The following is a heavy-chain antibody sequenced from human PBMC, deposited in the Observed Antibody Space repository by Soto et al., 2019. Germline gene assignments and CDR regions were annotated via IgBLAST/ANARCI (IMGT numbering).Heavy chain of an antibody. CDR3: AREGGESSDGLYYFDP. Sequence: SETLSLTCTVSGGSTSSDNYWSWIRQPPGKGLEWIGHIYYSGNTDYNPSLKSRLAISIDTSKNQFSLKLSSVTAADTAVYFCAREGGESSDGLYYFDPWGQGSLVTVSS. CDR2: IYYSGNT. V-gene: IGHV4-30-4*01. CDR1: GGSTSSDNY. J-gene: IGHJ4*02. D-gene: IGHD3-16*01.